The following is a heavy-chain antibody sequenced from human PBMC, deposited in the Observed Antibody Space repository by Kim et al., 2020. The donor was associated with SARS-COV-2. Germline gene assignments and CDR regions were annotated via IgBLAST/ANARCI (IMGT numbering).Heavy chain of an antibody. Sequence: SETLSLTCTVSGGSISSGDYYWSWTRQPPGKGLEWIGYIYYSGSTYYNPSLKSRVTISVDTSKNQFSLKLSSVTAADTAVYYCARGGLWFGELFPRPPYYFYYWGQGTLVTVSS. V-gene: IGHV4-30-4*01. CDR3: ARGGLWFGELFPRPPYYFYY. J-gene: IGHJ4*02. CDR2: IYYSGST. CDR1: GGSISSGDYY. D-gene: IGHD3-10*01.